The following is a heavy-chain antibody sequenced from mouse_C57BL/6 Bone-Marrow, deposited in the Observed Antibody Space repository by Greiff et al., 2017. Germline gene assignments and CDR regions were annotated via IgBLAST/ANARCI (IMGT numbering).Heavy chain of an antibody. D-gene: IGHD2-5*01. CDR2: INPYNGGT. CDR1: GYTFTDYY. J-gene: IGHJ3*01. Sequence: EVQLQQSGPVLVKPGASVKMSCKASGYTFTDYYMNWVKQSHGKSLEWIGVINPYNGGTSYNQKFKGKATLTVDKSSSTAYMELNSLTSEDSAVYYCARRIYSNYVAYWGQGTLVTVAA. V-gene: IGHV1-19*01. CDR3: ARRIYSNYVAY.